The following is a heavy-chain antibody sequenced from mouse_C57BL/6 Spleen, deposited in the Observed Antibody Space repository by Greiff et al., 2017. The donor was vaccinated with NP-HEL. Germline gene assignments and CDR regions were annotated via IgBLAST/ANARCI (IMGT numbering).Heavy chain of an antibody. J-gene: IGHJ2*01. D-gene: IGHD1-1*01. Sequence: EVQLVESGGGLVKPGGSLKLSCAASGFTFSSYAMSWVRQTPEKRLEWVATISDGGSYTYYPDNVKGRFTISRDNAKNNLYLQMSHLKSEDTAMYYCARDKYYGSSQYFDYWGQGTTLTVSS. CDR2: ISDGGSYT. CDR1: GFTFSSYA. V-gene: IGHV5-4*01. CDR3: ARDKYYGSSQYFDY.